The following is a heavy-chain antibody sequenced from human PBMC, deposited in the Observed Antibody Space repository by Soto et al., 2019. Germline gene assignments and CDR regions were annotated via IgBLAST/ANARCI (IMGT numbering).Heavy chain of an antibody. CDR3: AREVRPYGSGSYYTDY. CDR2: IYHSGST. V-gene: IGHV4-30-2*01. J-gene: IGHJ4*02. CDR1: GGSISSGGYS. Sequence: SETLSLTCAVSGGSISSGGYSWSWIRQPPGKGLEWIGYIYHSGSTYYNPSLKSRVTISLDTSKNQFSLRLSSVTAADTAVYYCAREVRPYGSGSYYTDYWGQGTLVTVSS. D-gene: IGHD3-10*01.